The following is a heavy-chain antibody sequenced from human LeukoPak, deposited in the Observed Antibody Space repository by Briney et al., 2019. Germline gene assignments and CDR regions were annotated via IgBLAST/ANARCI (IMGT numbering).Heavy chain of an antibody. J-gene: IGHJ5*02. V-gene: IGHV4-59*01. Sequence: SETLSLTCTVSGGSISSYYWSWIRQPPGKGLEWIGYIYYSGSTNYNPSLKSRVTISVDTSKNQFSLKLSSVTAADTVVYYCARDQLQLGWFDPWGQGTLVTVSS. D-gene: IGHD6-13*01. CDR3: ARDQLQLGWFDP. CDR1: GGSISSYY. CDR2: IYYSGST.